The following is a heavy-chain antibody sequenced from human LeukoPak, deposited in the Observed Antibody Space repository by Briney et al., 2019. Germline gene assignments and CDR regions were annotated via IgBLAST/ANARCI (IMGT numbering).Heavy chain of an antibody. CDR2: INPSGVIA. D-gene: IGHD5-12*01. CDR3: ASGQYSGYDPEFVY. Sequence: ASGKGSCTAPGYTFTSYDMHWVRQAPGQGLEWMGIINPSGVIASHAQKSQGRITITRATSTSTVYMELSSLRSEDTAVYYCASGQYSGYDPEFVYWGQGTLVTVSS. CDR1: GYTFTSYD. J-gene: IGHJ4*02. V-gene: IGHV1-46*03.